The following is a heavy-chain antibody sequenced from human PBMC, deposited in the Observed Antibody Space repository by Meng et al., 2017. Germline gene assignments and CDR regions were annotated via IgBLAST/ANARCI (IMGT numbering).Heavy chain of an antibody. V-gene: IGHV4-61*01. CDR3: ARGVLLFYGSMSQYYYGMDV. CDR1: GGSVSSGSYY. J-gene: IGHJ6*02. CDR2: IYYSGST. Sequence: SETLSLTCTVSGGSVSSGSYYWSWIRQPPGKGLEWIGYIYYSGSTNYNPPLKSRVTISVDTSKNQFSLKLSSVTAADTAVYYCARGVLLFYGSMSQYYYGMDVWGQGTTVTVSS. D-gene: IGHD4-23*01.